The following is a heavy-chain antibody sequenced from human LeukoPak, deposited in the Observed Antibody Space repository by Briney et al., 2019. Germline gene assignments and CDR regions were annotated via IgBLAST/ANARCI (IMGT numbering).Heavy chain of an antibody. D-gene: IGHD3-3*01. CDR3: ARGRQVYDFWSGYYNF. CDR2: INPNSGGT. Sequence: ASVKVSCKASGHTFTGYYMHWVRQAPGQGLEWMGWINPNSGGTNYAQKFQGRVTMTRDTSISTAYMELSRLRSDDTAVYYCARGRQVYDFWSGYYNFWGQGTLVTVSS. V-gene: IGHV1-2*02. CDR1: GHTFTGYY. J-gene: IGHJ4*02.